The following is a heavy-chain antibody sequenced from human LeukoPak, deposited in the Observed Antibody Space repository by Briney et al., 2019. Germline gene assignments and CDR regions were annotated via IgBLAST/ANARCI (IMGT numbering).Heavy chain of an antibody. CDR1: RFTFSTYA. Sequence: GGSLRLSCAASRFTFSTYAMAWIRQAPGKGLEWVSYISSSSSYTNYADSVKGRFTISRDNAKNSLYLQMNSLRAEDTAVYYCARDVIAAAGTAYYYGMDVWGQGTTVTVSS. V-gene: IGHV3-11*06. CDR3: ARDVIAAAGTAYYYGMDV. CDR2: ISSSSSYT. D-gene: IGHD6-13*01. J-gene: IGHJ6*02.